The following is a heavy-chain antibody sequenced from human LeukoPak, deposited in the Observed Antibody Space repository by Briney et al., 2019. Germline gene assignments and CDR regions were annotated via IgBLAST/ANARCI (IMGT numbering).Heavy chain of an antibody. CDR1: GFAFSSYA. CDR3: AKAHVVRSHGMDV. CDR2: ISGSGGST. V-gene: IGHV3-23*01. Sequence: PGGSLSLSCAASGFAFSSYAMSWVRQAPGKGLEWVSAISGSGGSTYYADSVKGRFTISRDNSKNTLYLQMNSLRAEDTAVYYCAKAHVVRSHGMDVWGQGTTVTVS. J-gene: IGHJ6*02. D-gene: IGHD2-15*01.